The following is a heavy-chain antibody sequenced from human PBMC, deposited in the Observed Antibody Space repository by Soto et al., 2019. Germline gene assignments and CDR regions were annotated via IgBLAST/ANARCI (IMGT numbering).Heavy chain of an antibody. J-gene: IGHJ4*02. Sequence: QVQLVQSGAEVKKPGASVKVSCKASGYTFTSYGISWVRQAPGQGLEWMGWISAYNGNTNYAQKLQGRVTMTTDTSTSTAYMELRSLRSDDTAVYYCARDGELRYFDWLLYSPFDYWGQGTLVTVSS. V-gene: IGHV1-18*01. D-gene: IGHD3-9*01. CDR1: GYTFTSYG. CDR3: ARDGELRYFDWLLYSPFDY. CDR2: ISAYNGNT.